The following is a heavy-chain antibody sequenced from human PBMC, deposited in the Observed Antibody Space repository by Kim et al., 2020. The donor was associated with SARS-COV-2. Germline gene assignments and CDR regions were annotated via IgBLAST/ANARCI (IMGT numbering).Heavy chain of an antibody. CDR3: ASGSSTRFDY. CDR2: ITSDGRSA. V-gene: IGHV3-74*01. Sequence: GGSLRLSCAASGFTFSSYWMHWVRQVPRKGLVWVSRITSDGRSASYVDSVRGRFTISRDNAKNTLFLQMNSLGVEDTALYYCASGSSTRFDYWGQGTLVT. J-gene: IGHJ4*02. D-gene: IGHD2-2*01. CDR1: GFTFSSYW.